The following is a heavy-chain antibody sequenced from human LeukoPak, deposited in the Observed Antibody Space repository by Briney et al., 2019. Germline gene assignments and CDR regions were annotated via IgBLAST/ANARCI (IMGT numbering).Heavy chain of an antibody. CDR3: AKDKEIVVVTGSLDY. CDR1: GFTFDDYA. J-gene: IGHJ4*02. V-gene: IGHV3-9*01. D-gene: IGHD2-21*02. CDR2: ISWNSGSI. Sequence: GRSLRLSCAASGFTFDDYAMHWVRQAPGKGLEWVSGISWNSGSIGYADSVRGRFTISRDNAKNSLYLQMNSLRAEDTALYYCAKDKEIVVVTGSLDYRGQGTLVTVSS.